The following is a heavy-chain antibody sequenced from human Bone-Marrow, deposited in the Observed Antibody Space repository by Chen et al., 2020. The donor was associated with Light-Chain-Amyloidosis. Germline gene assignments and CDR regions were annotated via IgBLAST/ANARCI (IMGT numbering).Heavy chain of an antibody. CDR2: IYPDDSDA. D-gene: IGHD5-12*01. CDR3: ARRRDGYNFDY. V-gene: IGHV5-51*01. CDR1: GYPFPNYW. J-gene: IGHJ4*02. Sequence: EVQLEQSGPEVKKPGESLKIPCKGSGYPFPNYWIGWVRQMPGKGLEWMGVIYPDDSDARYSPSFEGQFTISADKSITTAYLQWRSLKASDTAMYYCARRRDGYNFDYWGQGTLVTVSS.